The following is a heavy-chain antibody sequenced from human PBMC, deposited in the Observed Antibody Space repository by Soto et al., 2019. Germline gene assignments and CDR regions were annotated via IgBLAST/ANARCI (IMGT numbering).Heavy chain of an antibody. D-gene: IGHD4-17*01. CDR1: GGTFSRHA. CDR3: ARDTREDGDYDFDY. Sequence: QVQLVQSGAEVRKPGSSVKVSCKASGGTFSRHAISWVRQAPGQGLEWMGGIIPIFGTANHAQKFQGRVTIIADESTSTVYMELSSLRSEDTAVYYCARDTREDGDYDFDYWGQGTLVTVSS. J-gene: IGHJ4*02. V-gene: IGHV1-69*01. CDR2: IIPIFGTA.